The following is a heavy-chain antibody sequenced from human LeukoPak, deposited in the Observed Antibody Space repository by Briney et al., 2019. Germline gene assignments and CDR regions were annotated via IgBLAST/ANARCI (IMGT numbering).Heavy chain of an antibody. J-gene: IGHJ4*02. CDR1: GFTFSTYW. Sequence: GGSLRLSCAASGFTFSTYWMSWVRQAPGEGLEWVDNIKQDGSEKYYVDSVKGRFTISRDNAKNSLYLQMNSLRAEDTAVYYCARGSGYYLGHFDYWGQGTLVTVSS. CDR3: ARGSGYYLGHFDY. CDR2: IKQDGSEK. D-gene: IGHD3-22*01. V-gene: IGHV3-7*01.